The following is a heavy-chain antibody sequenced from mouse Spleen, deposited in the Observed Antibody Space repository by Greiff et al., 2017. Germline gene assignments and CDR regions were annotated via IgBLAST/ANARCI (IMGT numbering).Heavy chain of an antibody. V-gene: IGHV1-63*01. D-gene: IGHD1-1*01. CDR3: ARLAYYYGSSYAMDY. J-gene: IGHJ4*01. Sequence: VQLQQSGAELVRPGTSVKMSCKASGYTFTNYWIGWAKQRPGHGLEWIGDIYPGGGYTNYNEKFKGKATLTADKSSSTAYMQFSSLTSEDSAIYYCARLAYYYGSSYAMDYWGQGTSVTVSS. CDR1: GYTFTNYW. CDR2: IYPGGGYT.